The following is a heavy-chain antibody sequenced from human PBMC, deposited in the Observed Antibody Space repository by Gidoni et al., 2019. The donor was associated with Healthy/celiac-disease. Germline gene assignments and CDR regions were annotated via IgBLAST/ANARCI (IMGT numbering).Heavy chain of an antibody. Sequence: QVQLQQWGAGLLQPSATLSPTCAVYGGSFSGFYWSWIRQPPGKGLGWIGEISHSGSTNYNPTLRSRVNISVDTAKNQFSLKLSSVTAADTAVYCCARGKRYYRPKAGLNWFDPWGQGTLVTVSS. CDR1: GGSFSGFY. V-gene: IGHV4-34*01. J-gene: IGHJ5*02. CDR3: ARGKRYYRPKAGLNWFDP. D-gene: IGHD2-21*01. CDR2: ISHSGST.